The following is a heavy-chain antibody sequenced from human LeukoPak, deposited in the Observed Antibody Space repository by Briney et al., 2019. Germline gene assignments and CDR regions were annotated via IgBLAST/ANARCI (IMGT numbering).Heavy chain of an antibody. J-gene: IGHJ4*02. CDR1: GYTFTGYY. CDR3: ARSPAITWENDY. CDR2: INPNSGGT. V-gene: IGHV1-2*02. D-gene: IGHD1-26*01. Sequence: ASVKVSCKASGYTFTGYYMHWVRQAPGQGLEWMGWINPNSGGTNYAQKFQGRVTMTRDTSISTAYMELSRLRSDDTAVYYCARSPAITWENDYWGQGTLVTVSS.